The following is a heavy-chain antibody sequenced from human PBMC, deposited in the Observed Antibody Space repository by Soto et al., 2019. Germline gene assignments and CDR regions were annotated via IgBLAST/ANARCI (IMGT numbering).Heavy chain of an antibody. V-gene: IGHV3-30*04. CDR2: ISYDGSST. CDR1: GFTFSSYA. CDR3: ARLLYSSSWNLFAP. D-gene: IGHD6-13*01. Sequence: PGRSLRLSCAASGFTFSSYAMHWVRQAPGKGLEWVALISYDGSSTSYADSVKGRFTISRDNAKNTLYLQMNSLRAEDTAVYYCARLLYSSSWNLFAPWAQGSLVPVSS. J-gene: IGHJ5*02.